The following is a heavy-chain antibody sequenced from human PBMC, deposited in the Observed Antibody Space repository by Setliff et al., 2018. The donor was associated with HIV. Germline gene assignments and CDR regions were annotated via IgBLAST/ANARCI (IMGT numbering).Heavy chain of an antibody. CDR1: GGSISSSSYY. V-gene: IGHV4-39*01. CDR3: ASPASGGSSGQYHY. Sequence: KPSETLSLTCTVSGGSISSSSYYWGWIRQPPGKGLEWIGSIYYSGSTYYNPSLKSRVTISVDTSKNQFSLKLSSVTAADTAVYYCASPASGGSSGQYHYWGQGTLVTV. D-gene: IGHD6-19*01. J-gene: IGHJ4*02. CDR2: IYYSGST.